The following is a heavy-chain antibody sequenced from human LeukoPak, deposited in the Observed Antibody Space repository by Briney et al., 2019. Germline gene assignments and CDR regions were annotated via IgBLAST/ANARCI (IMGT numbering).Heavy chain of an antibody. V-gene: IGHV4-34*01. D-gene: IGHD6-19*01. CDR3: ARGRSSGWFGN. CDR2: INHSGST. Sequence: SDTLSLTCTVSGGSISSYYWSWIRQPPGKGLEWIGEINHSGSTNYNPSLKSRVTISVDTSKNQFSLKLSSVTAADTAVYYCARGRSSGWFGNWGQGTLVTVSS. J-gene: IGHJ4*02. CDR1: GGSISSYY.